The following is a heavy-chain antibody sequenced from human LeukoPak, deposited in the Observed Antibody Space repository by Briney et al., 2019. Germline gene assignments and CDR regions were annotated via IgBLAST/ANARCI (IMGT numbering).Heavy chain of an antibody. J-gene: IGHJ5*02. CDR2: IYYIGTT. CDR1: GGSVRSPDSY. Sequence: PSETLSLTCTVSGGSVRSPDSYWSWIRQPPGKGLEWIGNIYYIGTTSYNSSLKSRVTISVDTSRNQFSLEVASVTAADTAVYYCARNTSSSPWFDPWAQGFLVTVSS. V-gene: IGHV4-61*08. CDR3: ARNTSSSPWFDP. D-gene: IGHD6-6*01.